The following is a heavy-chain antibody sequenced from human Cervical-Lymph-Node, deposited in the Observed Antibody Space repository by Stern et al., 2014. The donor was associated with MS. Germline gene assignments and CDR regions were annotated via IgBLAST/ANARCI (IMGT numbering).Heavy chain of an antibody. Sequence: VQLVESGPGLVKPSQTLSLTCTVSGGSISSSGYYWSWIRQPADKGLEGIGRIHDSASNYHNPSPKSPITISMDTDQHQFTLRLPSVTAADTAVYYCATTRWDLFTWNWFDPWGQGTLVTVSS. D-gene: IGHD1-26*01. V-gene: IGHV4-61*02. CDR2: IHDSASN. CDR1: GGSISSSGYY. CDR3: ATTRWDLFTWNWFDP. J-gene: IGHJ5*02.